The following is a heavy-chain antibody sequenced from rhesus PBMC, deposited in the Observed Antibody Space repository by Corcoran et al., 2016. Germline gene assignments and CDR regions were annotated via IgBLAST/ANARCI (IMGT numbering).Heavy chain of an antibody. CDR2: INGNSGIT. D-gene: IGHD1-44*01. J-gene: IGHJ4*01. Sequence: QVQLQESGPGLVKPSETLSLTCAVSGASTSTYWWSWIRQPPGKGLEWIGEINGNSGITYYSPSLKSRVTISKDASKNQFSLKLTSVTAADTAVYYCTKVVGTTGSDYWGQGVLVTVSS. CDR3: TKVVGTTGSDY. CDR1: GASTSTYW. V-gene: IGHV4-80*01.